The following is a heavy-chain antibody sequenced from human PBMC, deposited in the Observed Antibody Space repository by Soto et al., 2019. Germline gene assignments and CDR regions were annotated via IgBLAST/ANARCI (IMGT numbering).Heavy chain of an antibody. D-gene: IGHD3-9*01. Sequence: QVQLVQSGAEVKKPGASVKVSCKASGYTFTSYDINWVRQATGQGLEWMGWMNPNSGNTGYAQKFQGRVTMTRNTSISTAYMELSSLRSEDTAVYYCARTAYMSYYDILTGYYRDAFDIWGQGTMVTVSS. CDR3: ARTAYMSYYDILTGYYRDAFDI. J-gene: IGHJ3*02. CDR2: MNPNSGNT. V-gene: IGHV1-8*01. CDR1: GYTFTSYD.